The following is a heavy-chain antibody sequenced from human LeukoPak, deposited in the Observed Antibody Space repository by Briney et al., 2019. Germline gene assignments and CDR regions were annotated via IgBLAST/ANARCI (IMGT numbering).Heavy chain of an antibody. Sequence: QPGGSLRLSCAASGFTFSTYVMNWVRQAPGKGLEWVSTISDSGGSTYYADSVKGRFTISRDNSKSTLYLQMNSLRAEDTAVYYCGHYYVMDVWGQGTSVTVSS. J-gene: IGHJ6*02. CDR2: ISDSGGST. CDR1: GFTFSTYV. CDR3: GHYYVMDV. V-gene: IGHV3-23*01.